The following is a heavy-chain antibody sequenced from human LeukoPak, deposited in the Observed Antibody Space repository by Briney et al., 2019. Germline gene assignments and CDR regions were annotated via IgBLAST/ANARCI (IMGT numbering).Heavy chain of an antibody. CDR3: ARDRPVAGNGFDY. J-gene: IGHJ4*02. V-gene: IGHV4-34*01. D-gene: IGHD6-19*01. Sequence: SETLSLTCAVYGGSFSGYYWSWIRQPQGKGLEWIREINHSGSTNYNPSLKSRVTISVDTSKNQFSLKLSSVTAADAAVYYCARDRPVAGNGFDYWGQGTLVTVSS. CDR1: GGSFSGYY. CDR2: INHSGST.